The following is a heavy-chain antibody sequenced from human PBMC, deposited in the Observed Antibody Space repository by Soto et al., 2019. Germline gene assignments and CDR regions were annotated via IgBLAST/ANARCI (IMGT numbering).Heavy chain of an antibody. V-gene: IGHV4-59*08. Sequence: QVQLQESGPGLVKPSETLSLTCTVSGGSISNYYWSWIRQPPGKGLEWIGYIHYSGSTKYNPSLKSRVAISADTSKNQFSLKLSSVTAADTAMYYCARGHYDFWSGYFATIDYWGQGNLVTVS. CDR2: IHYSGST. J-gene: IGHJ4*02. CDR1: GGSISNYY. CDR3: ARGHYDFWSGYFATIDY. D-gene: IGHD3-3*01.